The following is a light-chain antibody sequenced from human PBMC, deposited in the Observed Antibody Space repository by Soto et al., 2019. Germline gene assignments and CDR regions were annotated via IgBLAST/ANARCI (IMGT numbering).Light chain of an antibody. CDR1: SSDVGSYNR. CDR3: NSYTGSSTYV. Sequence: QSVLTQPPSVSGSPGQSVAISCTGTSSDVGSYNRVSWYQQPPGTAPKLMIYDVNNRPSGVPDRSSGSKSGNTASLTISGLQAEDEADYYCNSYTGSSTYVFGTGTKVTVL. V-gene: IGLV2-18*02. J-gene: IGLJ1*01. CDR2: DVN.